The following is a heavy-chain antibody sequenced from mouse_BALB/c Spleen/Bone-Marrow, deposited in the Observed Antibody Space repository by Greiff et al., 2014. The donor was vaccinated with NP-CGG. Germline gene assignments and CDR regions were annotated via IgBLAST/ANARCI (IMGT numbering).Heavy chain of an antibody. Sequence: DVHLVESGGGLVQPGGSRKLSCAASGFTFSSFGMHWVRQAPEEGLEWVAYISSGSSTIYYADTVKGRFTISRDNPKNTLFLQMTSLRSEDTAMYYCARDDYDYAMDYWGQGTSVTVSS. J-gene: IGHJ4*01. CDR2: ISSGSSTI. CDR3: ARDDYDYAMDY. D-gene: IGHD2-4*01. CDR1: GFTFSSFG. V-gene: IGHV5-17*02.